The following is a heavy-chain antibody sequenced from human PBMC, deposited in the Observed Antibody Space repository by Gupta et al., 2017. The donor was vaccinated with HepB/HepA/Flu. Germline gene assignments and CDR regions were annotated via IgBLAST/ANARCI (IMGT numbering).Heavy chain of an antibody. V-gene: IGHV1-46*01. CDR3: AKSVTMIVVVIGTYYGMDV. CDR1: GYTFTSYY. CDR2: INPSGGST. D-gene: IGHD3-22*01. J-gene: IGHJ6*02. Sequence: QVQLVQSGAEVKKPGASVKVSCKASGYTFTSYYMHWVRQAPGQGLEWMGIINPSGGSTSYAQKFQGRVTMTRDTSTSTVYMELSSLRSEDTAVYYCAKSVTMIVVVIGTYYGMDVWGQGTTVTVSS.